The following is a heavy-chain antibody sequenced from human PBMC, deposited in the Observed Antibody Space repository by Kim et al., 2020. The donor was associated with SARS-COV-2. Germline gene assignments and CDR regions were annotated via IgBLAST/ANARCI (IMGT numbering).Heavy chain of an antibody. D-gene: IGHD1-1*01. CDR3: ARGQLERPWINAFDI. J-gene: IGHJ3*02. CDR1: GGSFSGYY. CDR2: INHSGST. Sequence: SETLSLTCAVYGGSFSGYYWSWIRQPPGKGLEWFGEINHSGSTNYNPSLKRRVTISVDTSKNQFSLKLSSVTAADTAVYYCARGQLERPWINAFDIWGQGTMVTVSS. V-gene: IGHV4-34*01.